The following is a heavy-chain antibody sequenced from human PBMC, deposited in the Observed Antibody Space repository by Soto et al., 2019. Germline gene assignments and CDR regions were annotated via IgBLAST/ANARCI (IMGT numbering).Heavy chain of an antibody. J-gene: IGHJ2*01. D-gene: IGHD3-16*02. CDR1: GFPSSTYA. CDR2: ISESGHHT. V-gene: IGHV3-23*01. Sequence: GGSLRLSCAASGFPSSTYALNWVRQAPGKGPEWVSTISESGHHTHYADSVKGRFTISRDKSKNTLSLQMNSLRVDDTAIYYCTKSDGRGGGARYTGTYYYFDVWGRGTLATVSS. CDR3: TKSDGRGGGARYTGTYYYFDV.